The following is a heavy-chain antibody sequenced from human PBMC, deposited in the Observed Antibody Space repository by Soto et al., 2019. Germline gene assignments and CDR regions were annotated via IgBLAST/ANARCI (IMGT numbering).Heavy chain of an antibody. J-gene: IGHJ6*02. D-gene: IGHD3-22*01. V-gene: IGHV1-69*01. CDR2: IIPIFGTA. Sequence: QVQLVQSGAEVKKPGSSVKVSCKASGGTFSSYAISWVRQAPGQGLEWMGGIIPIFGTANYAQKFQGRVTITADESTSTAYMELSSLRSEHTAVYYCARALGYYYDSSGYYPGGGMDVWGQGTTVTVSS. CDR1: GGTFSSYA. CDR3: ARALGYYYDSSGYYPGGGMDV.